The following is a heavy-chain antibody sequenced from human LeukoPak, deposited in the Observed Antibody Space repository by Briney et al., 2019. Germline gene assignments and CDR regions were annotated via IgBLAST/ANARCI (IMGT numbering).Heavy chain of an antibody. Sequence: PGRSLRLSCAAPGFTFSSDGMHSVRQAPGKGLGRDAVIWYDGSNKYYADSVKGRFTISRDNSKNTLYLQMNSLRAEDTAVYYCARDCSGGSCYGGFDYWGQGTLVTVSS. V-gene: IGHV3-33*01. CDR3: ARDCSGGSCYGGFDY. CDR2: IWYDGSNK. D-gene: IGHD2-15*01. J-gene: IGHJ4*02. CDR1: GFTFSSDG.